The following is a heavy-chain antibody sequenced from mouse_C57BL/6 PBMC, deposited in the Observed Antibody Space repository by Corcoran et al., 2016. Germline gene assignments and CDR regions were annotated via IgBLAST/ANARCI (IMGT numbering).Heavy chain of an antibody. J-gene: IGHJ1*03. CDR2: IIPYNGGT. Sequence: EVQLQQSGPVLVKPGASVKTSCKASGYTFTDYYMNWVKQSHGKSLELIGVIIPYNGGTSYNQKFKGKATLTVDKSSSTAYMELNSLTSEDSAVYYCARFWSKSSGPHWFFDVWGTGTTVTVSS. CDR1: GYTFTDYY. V-gene: IGHV1-19*01. CDR3: ARFWSKSSGPHWFFDV.